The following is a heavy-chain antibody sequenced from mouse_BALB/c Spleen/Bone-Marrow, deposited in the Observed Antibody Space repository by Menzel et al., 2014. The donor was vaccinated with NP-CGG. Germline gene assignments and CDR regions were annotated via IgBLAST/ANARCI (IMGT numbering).Heavy chain of an antibody. CDR1: GFSLTSYG. J-gene: IGHJ4*01. Sequence: VQLQESGPGLVQPSQSLSITCTVSGFSLTSYGVHWVRQSPGKGLEWLGVIWSGGSTDYNAAFKSRLSISKDNSKSQFFFKMNSLQPNDTAIYYCARMDRSSYAMDYWGQGTSVTVSS. V-gene: IGHV2-2*02. CDR2: IWSGGST. CDR3: ARMDRSSYAMDY. D-gene: IGHD2-14*01.